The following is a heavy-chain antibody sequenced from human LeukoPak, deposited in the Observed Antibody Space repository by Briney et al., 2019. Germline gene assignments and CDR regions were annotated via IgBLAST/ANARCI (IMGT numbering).Heavy chain of an antibody. Sequence: SETLSLTCAVYGGSFSGYYWSWIRQPPGKGLEWIGEINHSGSTNYNPSLKSRVTISVDTSKNQFSLKLSSATAADTAVYYCARLRIVGATKGEFFDYWGQGTLVTVSS. CDR2: INHSGST. CDR3: ARLRIVGATKGEFFDY. V-gene: IGHV4-34*01. D-gene: IGHD1-26*01. J-gene: IGHJ4*02. CDR1: GGSFSGYY.